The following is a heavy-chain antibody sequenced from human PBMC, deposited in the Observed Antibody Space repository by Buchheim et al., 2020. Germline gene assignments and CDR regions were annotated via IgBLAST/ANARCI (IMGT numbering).Heavy chain of an antibody. CDR1: GGSISGYY. D-gene: IGHD2-21*01. CDR3: ARVFWCGGDCYVFDS. V-gene: IGHV4-59*01. Sequence: QVQLQESGPGLVKPSETLSLTCTVSGGSISGYYGSWIRQPPGKGLEWIGYIYYSGSTKYNPSLKSRVTISVDTSKSQFSLKLTSVSAADTAVYYCARVFWCGGDCYVFDSWGQGTL. CDR2: IYYSGST. J-gene: IGHJ4*02.